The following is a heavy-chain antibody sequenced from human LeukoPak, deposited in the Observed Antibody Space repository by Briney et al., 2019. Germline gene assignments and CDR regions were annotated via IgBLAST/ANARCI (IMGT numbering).Heavy chain of an antibody. Sequence: TPSQTLSLTCTVSGGSISSGGYYWSWIRQHPGKGLEWIGYIYYSGSTYYNPSLKSRVTISVDTSKNQFSLKLSSVTAADTAVYYCAREKRGKGSGGSGSYSIFDYWGQGTLVTVSS. CDR3: AREKRGKGSGGSGSYSIFDY. D-gene: IGHD3-10*01. J-gene: IGHJ4*02. V-gene: IGHV4-31*03. CDR1: GGSISSGGYY. CDR2: IYYSGST.